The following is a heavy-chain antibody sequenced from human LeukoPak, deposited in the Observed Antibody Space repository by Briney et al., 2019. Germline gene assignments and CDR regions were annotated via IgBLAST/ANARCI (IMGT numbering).Heavy chain of an antibody. Sequence: SETLSLTCGFYGGSFRNYYWSCIRQSPGKGLEWIGEINQSGRTNYNPSLETRLTISVDTAKNLFSLNLTSMTAADTATYYCAVRDGHSTSSGDTWGQGTLVTVSS. J-gene: IGHJ5*02. CDR1: GGSFRNYY. D-gene: IGHD6-6*01. CDR2: INQSGRT. V-gene: IGHV4-34*01. CDR3: AVRDGHSTSSGDT.